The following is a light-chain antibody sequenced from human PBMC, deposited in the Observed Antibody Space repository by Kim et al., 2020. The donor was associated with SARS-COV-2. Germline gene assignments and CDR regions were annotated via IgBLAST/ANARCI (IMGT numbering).Light chain of an antibody. J-gene: IGKJ2*02. CDR1: QSISPW. CDR3: QQHDTYPWT. Sequence: SASVGDRVTIACRASQSISPWLAWYQQRPGKAPKLLIEGTSTLQSGVPSRFSGTGSGTEFTLTVSSLQPDDFATYYCQQHDTYPWTFGQGTKLEI. CDR2: GTS. V-gene: IGKV1-5*03.